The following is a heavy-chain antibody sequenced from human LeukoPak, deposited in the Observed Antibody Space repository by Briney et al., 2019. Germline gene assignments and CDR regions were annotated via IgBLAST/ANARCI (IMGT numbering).Heavy chain of an antibody. J-gene: IGHJ4*02. Sequence: PGGTLRLSCAASGFTFSDYRMTWVRQALGKGLQWVATIGKDGSDKYYVDSVTGRFTISGDNAKTSLSLQMNSLGAEDTALYYCARLSGFTETSHFDYWGQGTLVTVSS. CDR3: ARLSGFTETSHFDY. D-gene: IGHD6-25*01. CDR2: IGKDGSDK. CDR1: GFTFSDYR. V-gene: IGHV3-7*01.